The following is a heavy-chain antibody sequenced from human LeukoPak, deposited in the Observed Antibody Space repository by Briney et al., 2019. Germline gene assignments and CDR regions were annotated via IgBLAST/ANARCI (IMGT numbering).Heavy chain of an antibody. CDR1: GFTFSDYY. J-gene: IGHJ6*02. CDR3: ARGGAQGMDV. CDR2: ISGVASSI. D-gene: IGHD1-26*01. V-gene: IGHV3-11*01. Sequence: GESLRLSCAASGFTFSDYYMTWIRQAPGKGLEWVSYISGVASSIYYADSVKGRFTISRDNAKNSVYLQMNSLRVEDTAVYYCARGGAQGMDVWGQGTTVTVSS.